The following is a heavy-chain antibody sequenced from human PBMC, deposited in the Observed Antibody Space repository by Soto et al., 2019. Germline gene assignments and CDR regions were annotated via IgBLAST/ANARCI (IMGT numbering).Heavy chain of an antibody. CDR3: ARDLFCSGGSRYSNWFDP. V-gene: IGHV1-18*04. CDR2: ISAYNGST. D-gene: IGHD2-15*01. Sequence: VSVKVSCKASGYTFTSYGISWVRQAPGQGLEWMGWISAYNGSTNYAQKLQGRVTMTTDTSTSTAYMELRSLRSDDTAVYYCARDLFCSGGSRYSNWFDPWGQGTLVTVSS. CDR1: GYTFTSYG. J-gene: IGHJ5*02.